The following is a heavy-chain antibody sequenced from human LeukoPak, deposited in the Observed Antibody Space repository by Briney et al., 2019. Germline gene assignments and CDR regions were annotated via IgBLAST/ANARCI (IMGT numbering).Heavy chain of an antibody. J-gene: IGHJ6*02. V-gene: IGHV4-59*01. Sequence: LRLSCAASGFTFDDYGMSWIRQPPGKGLEWIGYIYYSGSTNYNPSLNSRVTISVDTSKKQFSLKLSSVTAADTAVYYCASQTEDDYYYYGMDVWGQGTTVTVSS. CDR3: ASQTEDDYYYYGMDV. CDR2: IYYSGST. CDR1: GFTFDDYG.